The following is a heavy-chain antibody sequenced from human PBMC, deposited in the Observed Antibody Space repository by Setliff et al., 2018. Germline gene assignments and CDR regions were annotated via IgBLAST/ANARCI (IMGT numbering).Heavy chain of an antibody. V-gene: IGHV1-69*10. Sequence: SVKVSCKASGGTFNSYALSWVRQAPGQGLEWMGGIIPILDTANYAHNFQGRVTISLDRSTGTAYMDLCSLRPDDTAVYYCASTIQVGDLRTQYFDYWGQGTLVTVSS. D-gene: IGHD3-10*01. CDR2: IIPILDTA. CDR1: GGTFNSYA. CDR3: ASTIQVGDLRTQYFDY. J-gene: IGHJ4*02.